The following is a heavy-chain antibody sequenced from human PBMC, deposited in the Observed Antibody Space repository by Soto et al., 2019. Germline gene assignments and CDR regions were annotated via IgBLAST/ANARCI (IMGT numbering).Heavy chain of an antibody. J-gene: IGHJ4*02. Sequence: QVQLVQSGAEVKKPGASVKVSCKASGYTFTSYSMHWVRQAPEQRLEWMGWINAGNGNTKYSQKFQGRVTITRDTSASTAYMELSSLRSEDTAVYYCARGLNVYYFDYWGQGTLVTVSS. V-gene: IGHV1-3*01. CDR1: GYTFTSYS. D-gene: IGHD3-16*01. CDR3: ARGLNVYYFDY. CDR2: INAGNGNT.